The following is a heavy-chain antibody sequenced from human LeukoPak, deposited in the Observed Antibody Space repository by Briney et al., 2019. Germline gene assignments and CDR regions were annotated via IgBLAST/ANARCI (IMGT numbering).Heavy chain of an antibody. CDR2: IYYSGST. Sequence: SGTLSLTCTVSGGSISSGDYYWSWIRQPPGKGLEWIGYIYYSGSTYYNPSLKSRGTISVDTSKNQFSLKLSSVTAADTAVYYCARDWFGDPQAVWGQGTTVTVSS. D-gene: IGHD3-10*01. J-gene: IGHJ6*02. CDR1: GGSISSGDYY. CDR3: ARDWFGDPQAV. V-gene: IGHV4-30-4*01.